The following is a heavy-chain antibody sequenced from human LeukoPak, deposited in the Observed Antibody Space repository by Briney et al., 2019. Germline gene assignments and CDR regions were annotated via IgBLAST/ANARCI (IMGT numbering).Heavy chain of an antibody. CDR3: AKGTDYDFWSGYLD. J-gene: IGHJ4*02. D-gene: IGHD3-3*01. V-gene: IGHV3-9*03. CDR1: GFTFDDYA. Sequence: QPGRSLRLSCEASGFTFDDYAMHWVRQAPGKGLEWVSCMSWNGGSVGYADSVKGRFSISRDNAKNSLYLQMKSLRAEDMAVYYCAKGTDYDFWSGYLDWGQGTVITVSS. CDR2: MSWNGGSV.